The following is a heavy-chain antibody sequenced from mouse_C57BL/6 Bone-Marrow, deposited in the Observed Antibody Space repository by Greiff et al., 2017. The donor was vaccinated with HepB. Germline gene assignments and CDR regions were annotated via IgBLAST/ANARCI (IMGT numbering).Heavy chain of an antibody. Sequence: QVQLQQSGAELVKPGASVKVSCKASGYTFTSYWMHWVKQRPGQGLEWIGMIHPNSGSTNYNEKFKSKATLTVDKSSSTAYMQLSSLTSEDSAVYYCARRGYGNYFDYWGQGTTLTVSS. CDR2: IHPNSGST. D-gene: IGHD2-1*01. V-gene: IGHV1-64*01. CDR1: GYTFTSYW. J-gene: IGHJ2*01. CDR3: ARRGYGNYFDY.